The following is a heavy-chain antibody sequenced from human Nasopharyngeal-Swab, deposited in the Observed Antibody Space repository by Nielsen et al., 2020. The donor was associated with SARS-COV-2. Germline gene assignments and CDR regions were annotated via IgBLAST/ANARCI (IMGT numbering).Heavy chain of an antibody. D-gene: IGHD2-2*01. Sequence: GGSLRLSCAASGFTFSNAWMSWVRQAPGKGLEWVGRIKSKTDGGTTDYAAPVKGRFTISRDDSKNTLYLQMNSLKTEDTAVYYCTTDSRVVPAAIRYYYGMDVWGQGTTVTVSS. CDR3: TTDSRVVPAAIRYYYGMDV. J-gene: IGHJ6*02. CDR1: GFTFSNAW. V-gene: IGHV3-15*01. CDR2: IKSKTDGGTT.